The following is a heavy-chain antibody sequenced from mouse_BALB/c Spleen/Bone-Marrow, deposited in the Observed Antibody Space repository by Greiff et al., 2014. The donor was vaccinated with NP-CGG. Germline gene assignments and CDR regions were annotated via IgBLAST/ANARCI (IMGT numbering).Heavy chain of an antibody. D-gene: IGHD2-2*01. CDR2: ITNGGNYT. V-gene: IGHV5-9-2*01. CDR1: GFSFNSYG. J-gene: IGHJ2*01. CDR3: VRNYYGYDGYFDY. Sequence: DVKLVESGGGLVKPGGSLKLSCTASGFSFNSYGMSWVSQTPEKRLEWVATITNGGNYTYYPDSVKGRFTISRDNVKNNLYLQMRSLRSEDTALYYCVRNYYGYDGYFDYWGQGTTLTVSS.